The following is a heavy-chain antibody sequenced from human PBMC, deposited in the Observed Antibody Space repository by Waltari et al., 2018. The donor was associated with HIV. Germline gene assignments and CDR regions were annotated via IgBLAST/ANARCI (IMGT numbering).Heavy chain of an antibody. CDR3: ARALLAARSGGMDV. CDR1: GDSITRGSYY. CDR2: ISSSGNT. D-gene: IGHD6-25*01. J-gene: IGHJ6*02. Sequence: QVQLQESGPGLVKPSQTLSLICIVSGDSITRGSYYWTWFRQPAGKGLEWIGRISSSGNTNYNPALKRRVTMSMDTSKNQFSLEVTSVTATDTAIYFCARALLAARSGGMDVWGHGTTVTVSS. V-gene: IGHV4-61*02.